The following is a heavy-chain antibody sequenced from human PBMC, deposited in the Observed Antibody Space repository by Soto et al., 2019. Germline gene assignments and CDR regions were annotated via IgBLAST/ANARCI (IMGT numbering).Heavy chain of an antibody. V-gene: IGHV1-46*01. D-gene: IGHD6-13*01. CDR3: ARDLAAAAY. Sequence: QVQLVQSGAEVKKPGASVKVSCKASGYIFTNYYIHWVRQAPGQGLEWMAIINPLPTSGSTNYAQKFQVRVTVTMDTSTSTVYLELSSLRSDDTAVYYCARDLAAAAYWGQGTLVTVSS. CDR1: GYIFTNYY. J-gene: IGHJ4*02. CDR2: INPLPTSGST.